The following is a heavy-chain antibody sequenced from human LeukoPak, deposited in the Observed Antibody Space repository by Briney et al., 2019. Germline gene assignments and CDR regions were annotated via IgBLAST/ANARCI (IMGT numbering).Heavy chain of an antibody. Sequence: ASVKVSCKASGYTFTGYYMHWVRQAPGQGLEWMGWINPNSGGTNYAQKFQGGVTMTRDTSISTAYMELSRLRSDDTAVYYCARDRSWAVWSGYYKGPYGMDVWGQGTTVTVSS. J-gene: IGHJ6*02. CDR1: GYTFTGYY. D-gene: IGHD3-3*01. CDR2: INPNSGGT. CDR3: ARDRSWAVWSGYYKGPYGMDV. V-gene: IGHV1-2*02.